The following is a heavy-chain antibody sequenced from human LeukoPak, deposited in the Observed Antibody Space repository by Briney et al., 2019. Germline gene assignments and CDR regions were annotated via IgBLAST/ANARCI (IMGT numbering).Heavy chain of an antibody. Sequence: SVKVSCKASGGTFSSYAISWVRQAPGQGLEWMGRIIPIFGTANYAQKFQGRVTITTDESTSTAYMELSSLRSEDTAVYYCARDRYTYYDYVWGSWTLWGQGALVTVSS. CDR2: IIPIFGTA. CDR3: ARDRYTYYDYVWGSWTL. V-gene: IGHV1-69*05. CDR1: GGTFSSYA. J-gene: IGHJ4*02. D-gene: IGHD3-16*01.